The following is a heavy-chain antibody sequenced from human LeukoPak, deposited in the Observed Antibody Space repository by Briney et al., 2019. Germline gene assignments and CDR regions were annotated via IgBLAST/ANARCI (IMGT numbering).Heavy chain of an antibody. CDR2: ISYDGSNK. D-gene: IGHD6-13*01. Sequence: GGSLRLSCAASGFTFSSYAMHWVRQAPGKGLEWVAVISYDGSNKYYAGSVKGRFTISRDNSKNTLYLQMNSLRAEDTAVYYCARDGYSSSWYLDYYYYGMDVWGQGTTVTVSS. CDR1: GFTFSSYA. J-gene: IGHJ6*02. V-gene: IGHV3-30-3*01. CDR3: ARDGYSSSWYLDYYYYGMDV.